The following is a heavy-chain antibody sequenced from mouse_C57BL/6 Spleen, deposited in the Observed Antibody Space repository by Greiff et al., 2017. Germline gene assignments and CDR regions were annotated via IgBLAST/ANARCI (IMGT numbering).Heavy chain of an antibody. CDR3: TRGGYYEAWFAY. D-gene: IGHD2-3*01. CDR1: GYTFTDYE. Sequence: QVQLQQSGAELVRPGASVTLSCKASGYTFTDYEMHWVKQTPVHGLEWIGAIDPETGGTAYNQKFKGKAILTADKSSSTAYMELRSLTSEDSAVYYCTRGGYYEAWFAYGGQGTLVTVSA. CDR2: IDPETGGT. J-gene: IGHJ3*01. V-gene: IGHV1-15*01.